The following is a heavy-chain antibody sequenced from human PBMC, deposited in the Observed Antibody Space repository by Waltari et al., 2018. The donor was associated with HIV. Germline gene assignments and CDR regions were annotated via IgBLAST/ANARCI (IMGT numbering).Heavy chain of an antibody. Sequence: QVQLVESGGGLVNPGGSLRLSCATSGFTFSDYYMTWIRQAPGKGLEWGSYIRSDTDTIDYADSVKGRFTISRDNAKNSLYLQMNRLSVEDTAVYYCARLKYSSGCFDYWGQGALVTVSS. V-gene: IGHV3-11*01. CDR3: ARLKYSSGCFDY. CDR1: GFTFSDYY. CDR2: IRSDTDTI. D-gene: IGHD6-19*01. J-gene: IGHJ4*02.